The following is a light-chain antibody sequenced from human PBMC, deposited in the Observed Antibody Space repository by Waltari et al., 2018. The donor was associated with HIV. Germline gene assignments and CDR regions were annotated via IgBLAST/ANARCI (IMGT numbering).Light chain of an antibody. Sequence: EIVLTQSPATLSLSPGESATLSCGASQGVSSAYLAWYQQRPGLAPRLLIYDASTRATGIPDRFSGSGSGTDFTLTISRLEPEDFAVYFCQQYASSPITFGRGTRLEIK. CDR1: QGVSSAY. V-gene: IGKV3D-20*01. CDR2: DAS. CDR3: QQYASSPIT. J-gene: IGKJ5*01.